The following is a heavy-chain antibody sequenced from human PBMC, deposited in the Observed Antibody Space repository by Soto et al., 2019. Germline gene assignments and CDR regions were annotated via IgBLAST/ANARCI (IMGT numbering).Heavy chain of an antibody. J-gene: IGHJ4*02. V-gene: IGHV3-21*01. D-gene: IGHD1-1*01. Sequence: EVQLVESGGGLVKPGGSLRLSCAASGFTFSTYTMNWVRQAPGKGLEWVSSISSTSSFIYYRDSVKGRFTISRDNAKKSLYLQMNRLSAEDTAIYYCARGEATGTPFFDYWGQGTLVTVSS. CDR2: ISSTSSFI. CDR1: GFTFSTYT. CDR3: ARGEATGTPFFDY.